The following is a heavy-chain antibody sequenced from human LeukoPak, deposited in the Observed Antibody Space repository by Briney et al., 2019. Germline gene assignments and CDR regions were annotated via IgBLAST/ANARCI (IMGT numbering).Heavy chain of an antibody. CDR1: GFTFSSSW. D-gene: IGHD2-2*01. CDR3: AIDLFSCSSTSCYVY. V-gene: IGHV3-7*01. CDR2: IIQDGSAQ. Sequence: GGSLRLSCAASGFTFSSSWMSWVRQAPGKGLEWVANIIQDGSAQYYVDSVKGRFTISRDNADNSLYLQMNSLRAEDTAVYYCAIDLFSCSSTSCYVYWGRGTLVTASS. J-gene: IGHJ4*02.